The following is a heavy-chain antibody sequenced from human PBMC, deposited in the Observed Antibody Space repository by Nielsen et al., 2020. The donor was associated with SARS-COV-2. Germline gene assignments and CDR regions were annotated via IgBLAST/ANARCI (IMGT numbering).Heavy chain of an antibody. CDR3: ARVPVGVLLWFGNYGMDV. Sequence: GGSLRLSCAASGFTFSSYLMHWVRQAPGKGLVWVSRIYSDGSSTSYEDSVKGRFTISRDNAKTTLYLQMNSLRAEDTALYHCARVPVGVLLWFGNYGMDVWGQGTTVTVSS. V-gene: IGHV3-74*01. D-gene: IGHD3-10*01. J-gene: IGHJ6*02. CDR1: GFTFSSYL. CDR2: IYSDGSST.